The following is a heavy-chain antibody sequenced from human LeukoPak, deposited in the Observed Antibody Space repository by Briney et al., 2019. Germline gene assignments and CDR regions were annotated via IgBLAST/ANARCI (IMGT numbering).Heavy chain of an antibody. J-gene: IGHJ4*02. CDR1: GGSIISGFKY. Sequence: SETLSLTCTVSGGSIISGFKYWGWIRQPPGKGLEWIGSIYHSGSTYYNPSLKSRVTISVGTSKNQFSLKLSSVTAADAAVYYCARAPRNPGTLAYFDYWGQGTLVTVSS. V-gene: IGHV4-38-2*02. CDR2: IYHSGST. CDR3: ARAPRNPGTLAYFDY.